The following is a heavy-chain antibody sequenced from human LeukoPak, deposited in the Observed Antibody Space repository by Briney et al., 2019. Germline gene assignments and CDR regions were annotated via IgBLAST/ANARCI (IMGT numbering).Heavy chain of an antibody. CDR3: ATSIVGLTYDEHFQH. Sequence: PGGSLRLSCAASGFAVSSNHMNWVRQAPGKGLEWVSVIFNGGSTYYGDSVKGRFTISRDNSKNTLYLQMNSLRAEDTAVYYCATSIVGLTYDEHFQHWGQGTLVTVSS. CDR1: GFAVSSNH. V-gene: IGHV3-53*01. D-gene: IGHD1-26*01. J-gene: IGHJ1*01. CDR2: IFNGGST.